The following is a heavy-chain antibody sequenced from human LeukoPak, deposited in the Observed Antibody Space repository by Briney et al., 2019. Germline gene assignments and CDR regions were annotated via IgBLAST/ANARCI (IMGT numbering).Heavy chain of an antibody. Sequence: GESLKLSCAASGFTFNTYGMSWVRQAPGKGLEWVSGISGSGGATYYADSVKGRFTISRDNSKNTLYLQMNSLRAEDTAVYYCARAYGDSRMDVWGKGTTVTISS. D-gene: IGHD4-17*01. V-gene: IGHV3-23*01. CDR1: GFTFNTYG. CDR3: ARAYGDSRMDV. J-gene: IGHJ6*04. CDR2: ISGSGGAT.